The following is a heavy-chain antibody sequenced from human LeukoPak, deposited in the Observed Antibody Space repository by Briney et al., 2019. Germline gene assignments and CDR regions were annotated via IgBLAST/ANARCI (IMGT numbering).Heavy chain of an antibody. J-gene: IGHJ5*02. CDR3: ANLGPMRYWSP. V-gene: IGHV3-23*01. CDR1: GFTFSSYA. D-gene: IGHD2-8*02. CDR2: ISGSGGST. Sequence: GGSLRLSCAASGFTFSSYAMSWVRQAPGKGLEWVSAISGSGGSTYYADSVKGRFTISRDNSKNTLYLQMNSLRAEDTAVHYCANLGPMRYWSPWGQGTLVTVSS.